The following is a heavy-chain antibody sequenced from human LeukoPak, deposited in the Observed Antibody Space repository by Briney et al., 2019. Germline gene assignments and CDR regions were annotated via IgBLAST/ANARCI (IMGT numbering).Heavy chain of an antibody. D-gene: IGHD3-22*01. CDR3: ARDSSGYYFDDAFDI. J-gene: IGHJ3*02. CDR2: ISYDGSNK. V-gene: IGHV3-30-3*01. CDR1: GFTFSSYA. Sequence: GRSLRLSCAASGFTFSSYAMHWVRQAPGKGLEWVAVISYDGSNKYYADSVKGRFTISRDNSKNTLYLQMNSLRAEDTAVYYCARDSSGYYFDDAFDIWGQGTMVTVSP.